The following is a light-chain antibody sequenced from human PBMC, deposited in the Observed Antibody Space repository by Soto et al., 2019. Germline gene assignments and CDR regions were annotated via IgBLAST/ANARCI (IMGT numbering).Light chain of an antibody. Sequence: EIVMTQSPATLSVSPGERATLSCRASQSVSSYLAWYQQKPGQAPRLLIYGASTRATDIPARFSGSGSGTEFTLTISRLEPEDFAVYYCQQYGSSPRTFGQGTKLEIK. CDR1: QSVSSY. J-gene: IGKJ2*01. CDR2: GAS. CDR3: QQYGSSPRT. V-gene: IGKV3-20*01.